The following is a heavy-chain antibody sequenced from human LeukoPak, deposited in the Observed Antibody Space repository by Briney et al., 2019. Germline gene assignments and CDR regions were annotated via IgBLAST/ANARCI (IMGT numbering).Heavy chain of an antibody. CDR3: ARGNIATRRGENWFDP. D-gene: IGHD6-6*01. CDR2: INSDSGGT. V-gene: IGHV1-2*02. Sequence: ASVKVSCKASVYTFTGDFIHWGRQAPGQGLEWRGWINSDSGGTNYARKFQGRVTMTRDTSISTAYMELSSLRSDDTAVFYCARGNIATRRGENWFDPWGQGTLVTASS. CDR1: VYTFTGDF. J-gene: IGHJ5*02.